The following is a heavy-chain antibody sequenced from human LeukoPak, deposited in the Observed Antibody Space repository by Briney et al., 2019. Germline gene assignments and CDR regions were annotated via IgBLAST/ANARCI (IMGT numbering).Heavy chain of an antibody. J-gene: IGHJ4*02. CDR1: GYTFTGYY. CDR2: INPNSGGT. D-gene: IGHD5-24*01. Sequence: ASVKVSCKASGYTFTGYYMHWVRQAPGQGLEWMGRINPNSGGTNYAQKFQGRVTMTRDTSTSTVYMELSSLRSEDTAVYYCARGSGSDMANPTGYFDYWGQGTLVTVSS. CDR3: ARGSGSDMANPTGYFDY. V-gene: IGHV1-2*06.